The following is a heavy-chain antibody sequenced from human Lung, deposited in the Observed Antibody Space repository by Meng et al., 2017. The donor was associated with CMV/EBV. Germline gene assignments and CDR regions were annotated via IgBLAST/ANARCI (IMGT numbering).Heavy chain of an antibody. V-gene: IGHV1-8*03. CDR2: RNPSSGNT. CDR3: TRGSSSYFDY. CDR1: GYTFTSYD. D-gene: IGHD6-13*01. Sequence: SVKVSCQASGYTFTSYDINWVRQATGQGLEWMGWRNPSSGNTGYAQKFQGRVTITRNTSISTAYMALSSLSSEDTDVYYCTRGSSSYFDYWGQGTRVTVSS. J-gene: IGHJ4*02.